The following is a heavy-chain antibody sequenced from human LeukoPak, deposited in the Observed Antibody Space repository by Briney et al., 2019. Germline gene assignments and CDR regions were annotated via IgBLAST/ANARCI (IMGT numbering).Heavy chain of an antibody. D-gene: IGHD5-18*01. Sequence: PGGSLRLSCAASGFTFSSYSMNWVRQAPGKGLEWVSSISSSSSYIYYADSVKGRFTISRDNAKNSLYLQMNSLRAEDTAVYYCARQVDTLYYYYYYMDVWGKGTTVTVSS. CDR2: ISSSSSYI. V-gene: IGHV3-21*01. J-gene: IGHJ6*03. CDR3: ARQVDTLYYYYYYMDV. CDR1: GFTFSSYS.